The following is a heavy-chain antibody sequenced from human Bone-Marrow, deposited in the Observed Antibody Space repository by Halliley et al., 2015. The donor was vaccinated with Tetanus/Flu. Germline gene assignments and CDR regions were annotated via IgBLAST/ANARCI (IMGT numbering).Heavy chain of an antibody. D-gene: IGHD2-15*01. J-gene: IGHJ5*02. V-gene: IGHV4-4*02. Sequence: SLRLSCTVSGDSISGTNWWSWVRQSPGKGLEWIGEIYENGNTNYNPSLKSRVAISVDKSKNQFSLKLSSVTAADTAVYYCARDIEIGAVFDPWGQGILVTVSS. CDR3: ARDIEIGAVFDP. CDR1: GDSISGTNW. CDR2: IYENGNT.